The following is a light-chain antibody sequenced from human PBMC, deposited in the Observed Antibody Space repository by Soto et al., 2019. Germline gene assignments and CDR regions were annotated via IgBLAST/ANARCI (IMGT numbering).Light chain of an antibody. Sequence: IQMTQSPSSLSACVGDRLTITCRASQGISTYLNWYQQKPGKAPKLLIYAASTLQSGVPSRFSGSGSETDFTLTISSLQPEDFASYSCQQNYSATWTFGQGTKADIK. CDR3: QQNYSATWT. CDR1: QGISTY. J-gene: IGKJ1*01. CDR2: AAS. V-gene: IGKV1-39*01.